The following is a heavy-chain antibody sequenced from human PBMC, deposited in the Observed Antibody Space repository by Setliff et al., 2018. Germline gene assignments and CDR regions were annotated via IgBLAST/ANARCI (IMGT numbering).Heavy chain of an antibody. CDR2: ISGSGNKT. CDR3: AKRGHYSSSDGLSFDF. CDR1: GFTFTSYS. D-gene: IGHD6-6*01. V-gene: IGHV3-23*01. J-gene: IGHJ4*02. Sequence: GGSLRLSCGASGFTFTSYSMTWVRQAPGKGLEWVASISGSGNKTFHADSVKGRFTISRDRSKNTVYLQMNRLRAEDTAVYYCAKRGHYSSSDGLSFDFWGQGTQVTVSS.